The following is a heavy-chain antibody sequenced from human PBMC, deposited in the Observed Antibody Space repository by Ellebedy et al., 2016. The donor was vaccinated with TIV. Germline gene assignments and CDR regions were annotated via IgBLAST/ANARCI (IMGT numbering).Heavy chain of an antibody. CDR1: GFTVSSNY. CDR3: ARGAIEWGATE. J-gene: IGHJ4*02. D-gene: IGHD1-26*01. CDR2: MYRGGGP. Sequence: GESLKISCAASGFTVSSNYMSWVRQAPAKGLEWASVMYRGGGPYYADSVNGRFPISRGNSKNTLFLQMNSLRAEDTAVYYCARGAIEWGATEWGQGTLVTVSS. V-gene: IGHV3-53*01.